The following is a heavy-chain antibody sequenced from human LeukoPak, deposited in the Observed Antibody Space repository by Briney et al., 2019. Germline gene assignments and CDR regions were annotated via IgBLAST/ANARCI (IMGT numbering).Heavy chain of an antibody. Sequence: PGGSLRLSCSASGFTCSSYAMHWVRQAPGKGLEYVSAISSNGGSTYYADSVKGRFTISRDNSKNTLYLQMSSLRAEDTAVYYCVKGSGATTARGDVWGKGTTVTVSS. D-gene: IGHD5-12*01. CDR3: VKGSGATTARGDV. V-gene: IGHV3-64D*06. J-gene: IGHJ6*04. CDR1: GFTCSSYA. CDR2: ISSNGGST.